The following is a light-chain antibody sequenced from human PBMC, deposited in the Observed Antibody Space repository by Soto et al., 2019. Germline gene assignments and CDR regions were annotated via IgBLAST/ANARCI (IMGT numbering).Light chain of an antibody. CDR2: INN. CDR1: NSNIGSHS. V-gene: IGLV1-44*01. Sequence: QSVLTQPPSASGTPGQRVTISCSGSNSNIGSHSVNWYQQLPGTAPKLLIYINNQRPSGVPDRISGSKSGTSASLAISGLQSEDEADYYCATWDDSLNGRVFGGVTKVTVL. J-gene: IGLJ2*01. CDR3: ATWDDSLNGRV.